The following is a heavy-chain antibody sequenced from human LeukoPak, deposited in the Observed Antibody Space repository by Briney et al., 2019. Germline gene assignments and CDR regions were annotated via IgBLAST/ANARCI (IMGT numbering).Heavy chain of an antibody. J-gene: IGHJ4*02. V-gene: IGHV3-48*04. CDR1: GFTFSSYS. CDR2: ISDSSSTK. Sequence: GGSLRLSCEASGFTFSSYSINWVRQAPGKGLEWVSYISDSSSTKYYADSVKGRFTISRDNAKNSMYLQMNSLRAEDTAVYYCVREGYYDSSGYLGVFDYWGQGTLVTLSS. D-gene: IGHD3-22*01. CDR3: VREGYYDSSGYLGVFDY.